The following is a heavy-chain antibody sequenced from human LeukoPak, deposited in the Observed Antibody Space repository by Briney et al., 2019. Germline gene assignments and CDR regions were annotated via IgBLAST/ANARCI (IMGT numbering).Heavy chain of an antibody. CDR2: IYYSGTT. Sequence: SETLSLTCTVSGGSISSTSYYWGWIRQPPGKGLEWIGSIYYSGTTYYNPSLKSRVTISVDTSKNHFSLKLMSVTAADTAVYYCAREPSGTFDYWGQGTLVTVSS. V-gene: IGHV4-39*07. CDR3: AREPSGTFDY. CDR1: GGSISSTSYY. D-gene: IGHD3-10*01. J-gene: IGHJ4*02.